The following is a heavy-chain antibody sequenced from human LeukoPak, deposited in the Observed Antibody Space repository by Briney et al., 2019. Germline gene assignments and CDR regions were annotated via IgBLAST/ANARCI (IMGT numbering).Heavy chain of an antibody. D-gene: IGHD3-10*01. CDR3: ARAVYYSNYLGY. Sequence: RSLRLSCAASEFTFSSYWMHWVRQAPGKGLVWVSRINSDGSSTNYADSVKGRFTISRDNAKNTLYLQMNSLRAEDTAMYYCARAVYYSNYLGYWGQGTLVTVSS. CDR2: INSDGSST. J-gene: IGHJ4*01. CDR1: EFTFSSYW. V-gene: IGHV3-74*01.